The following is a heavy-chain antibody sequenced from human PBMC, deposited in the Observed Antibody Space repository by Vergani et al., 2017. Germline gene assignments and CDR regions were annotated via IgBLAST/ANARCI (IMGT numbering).Heavy chain of an antibody. CDR3: ARVPDYGDDYWYFDL. V-gene: IGHV4-39*07. J-gene: IGHJ2*01. D-gene: IGHD4-17*01. Sequence: QLQLQESGPGLVKPSETLSLNCTVSGGSIRSRSYCWGWIRQPPGKGLEWIGYVFRYGNVNYNPSFNFRAAIDTSNNQLSLRLSSVTAADTAVYYCARVPDYGDDYWYFDLWGRGTLVTVSS. CDR1: GGSIRSRSYC. CDR2: VFRYGNV.